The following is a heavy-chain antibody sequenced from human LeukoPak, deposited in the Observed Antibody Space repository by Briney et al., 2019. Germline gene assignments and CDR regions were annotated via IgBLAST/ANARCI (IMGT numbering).Heavy chain of an antibody. Sequence: GASVEVSCKASGYTFTSYGINWVRQAPGQGLEWMGWISAYNGNTNYAQKLQGRVTMTTDTSTSTAYMELRSLRSDDTAVYYCARAQGVSDSSAYYYRPDYWGQGTLVTVSS. V-gene: IGHV1-18*01. J-gene: IGHJ4*02. CDR3: ARAQGVSDSSAYYYRPDY. D-gene: IGHD3-22*01. CDR2: ISAYNGNT. CDR1: GYTFTSYG.